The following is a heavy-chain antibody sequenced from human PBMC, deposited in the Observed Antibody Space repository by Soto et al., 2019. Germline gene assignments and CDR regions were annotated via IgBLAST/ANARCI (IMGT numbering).Heavy chain of an antibody. CDR1: GFTFSSYG. V-gene: IGHV3-33*01. Sequence: GGSLRLSCAASGFTFSSYGMRWVRQAPGKGLEWVAVIWYDGSNKYYADSVKGRFTISRDNSKNTLYLQMNSLRAEDTAVYYCARGDLSGSYYFLDYWGQGTLVTVSS. CDR3: ARGDLSGSYYFLDY. J-gene: IGHJ4*02. CDR2: IWYDGSNK. D-gene: IGHD1-26*01.